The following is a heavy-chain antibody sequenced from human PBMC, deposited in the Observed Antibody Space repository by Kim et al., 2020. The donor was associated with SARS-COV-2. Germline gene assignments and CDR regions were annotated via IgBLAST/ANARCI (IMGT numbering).Heavy chain of an antibody. CDR1: GGSISSDY. V-gene: IGHV4-4*07. CDR2: VYSSGRT. J-gene: IGHJ4*02. CDR3: TRGGSSTWYPFDY. D-gene: IGHD6-13*01. Sequence: SETLSLTCTVSGGSISSDYWSWIRQPAGKGLEWIGRVYSSGRTNYNPSLKSRVTMSVDTYKSQFSLKLSSVTAADTAVYYCTRGGSSTWYPFDYWGEGTLVTVSS.